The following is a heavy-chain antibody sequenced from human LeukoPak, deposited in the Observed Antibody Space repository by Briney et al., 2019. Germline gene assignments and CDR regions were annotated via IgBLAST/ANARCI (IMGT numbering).Heavy chain of an antibody. Sequence: SETLSLTCTVPGGSISSYYWSWIRQPPGKGLEWIGYIYYSGTTNYNPFLKSRVTISVDTSKNQFSLKLSSVTAADTAVYYCARGVYIAAAQYGYWGQGTLVTVSS. V-gene: IGHV4-59*01. D-gene: IGHD6-13*01. CDR3: ARGVYIAAAQYGY. J-gene: IGHJ4*02. CDR2: IYYSGTT. CDR1: GGSISSYY.